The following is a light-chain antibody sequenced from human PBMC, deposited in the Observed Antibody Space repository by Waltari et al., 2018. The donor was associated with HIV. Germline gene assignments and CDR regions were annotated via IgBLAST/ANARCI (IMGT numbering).Light chain of an antibody. CDR3: CSYAGSSNWV. Sequence: SPWTQPAPGPGLPGQPSPLPAPGTDGVVGIIPLFPWYQQHPGKAPKLMIFEGINRPSGVSNRFSGSKSGNTASLTISGLQAEDEADYYCCSYAGSSNWVFGGGTKLTVL. CDR1: DGVVGIIPL. CDR2: EGI. J-gene: IGLJ3*02. V-gene: IGLV2-23*01.